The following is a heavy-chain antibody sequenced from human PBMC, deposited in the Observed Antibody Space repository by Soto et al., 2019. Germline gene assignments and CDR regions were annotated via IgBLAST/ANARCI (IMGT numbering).Heavy chain of an antibody. D-gene: IGHD6-13*01. Sequence: GGSLRLSCAASGFTFSSYGMHWVRQAPGKGLEWVAVIWYDGSNKYYADSVKGRFTISRDNSKNTLYLQMNSLRAEDTAVYYCAKGTGYSSSWPPVYYYGMDVWGQGTTVTVPS. CDR2: IWYDGSNK. CDR1: GFTFSSYG. V-gene: IGHV3-33*06. CDR3: AKGTGYSSSWPPVYYYGMDV. J-gene: IGHJ6*02.